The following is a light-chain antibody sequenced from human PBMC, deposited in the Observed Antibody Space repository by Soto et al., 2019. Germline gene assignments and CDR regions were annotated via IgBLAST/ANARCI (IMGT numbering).Light chain of an antibody. CDR3: SSYTSSSTL. J-gene: IGLJ1*01. Sequence: QSALTQPPSASGSPGQSVTISCTGTSSDIGVYDFVSWYQQHPGKAPKVIIYQVNKRPSGVPDRFSGSKSGNTASLTVSGLRPEDEADYYCSSYTSSSTLFGTGTKVTVL. CDR1: SSDIGVYDF. V-gene: IGLV2-8*01. CDR2: QVN.